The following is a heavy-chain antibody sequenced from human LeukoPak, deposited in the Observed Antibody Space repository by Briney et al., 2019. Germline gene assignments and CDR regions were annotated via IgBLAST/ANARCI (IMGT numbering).Heavy chain of an antibody. Sequence: GESLQISCKGSGYSSTSYWIGWVRQRPGKGLEWMGTIYPGDSDTRYSPSFQGQVTISADKSISTAYLQWSSLKASDTAMYYCARREVWFGAQWDYWGQGTLVTVSS. V-gene: IGHV5-51*01. D-gene: IGHD3-10*01. CDR1: GYSSTSYW. J-gene: IGHJ4*02. CDR3: ARREVWFGAQWDY. CDR2: IYPGDSDT.